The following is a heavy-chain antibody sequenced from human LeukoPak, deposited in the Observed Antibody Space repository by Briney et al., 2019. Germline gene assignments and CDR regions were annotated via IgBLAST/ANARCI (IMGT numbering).Heavy chain of an antibody. Sequence: ASVKVSCKASGYTFTSYYMHWVRQAPGQGLEWMGIINPSGGSTSYAQEFQGRVTMTRDTSTSTVYMELSSLRSEDTAVYYCARVTFAHYDSSGYYSDAFDIWGQGTMVTVSS. D-gene: IGHD3-22*01. CDR2: INPSGGST. CDR1: GYTFTSYY. J-gene: IGHJ3*02. CDR3: ARVTFAHYDSSGYYSDAFDI. V-gene: IGHV1-46*01.